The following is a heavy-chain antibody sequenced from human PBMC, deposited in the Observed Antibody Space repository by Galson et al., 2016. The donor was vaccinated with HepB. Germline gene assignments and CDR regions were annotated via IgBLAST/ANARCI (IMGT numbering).Heavy chain of an antibody. CDR3: AGGIAAAGPYYYYGMDV. CDR2: ISAYNGNT. Sequence: SVKVSCKASGDTFTSYGISWVRQAPGQGLEWMGWISAYNGNTNYAQRFQGRVTMTTDTFTSTAYMELRSLRSDDTAIYYCAGGIAAAGPYYYYGMDVRGQGTTVTVSS. CDR1: GDTFTSYG. D-gene: IGHD6-13*01. V-gene: IGHV1-18*01. J-gene: IGHJ6*02.